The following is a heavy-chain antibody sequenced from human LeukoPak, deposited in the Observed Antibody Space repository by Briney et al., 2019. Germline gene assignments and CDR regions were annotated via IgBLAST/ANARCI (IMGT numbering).Heavy chain of an antibody. D-gene: IGHD3-16*01. Sequence: GGSLRLSCAASGFTFSSYWMSWVCQAPGKGLEWVANIKQDGSEKYYVDSVKGRFTISRDNAKNSLYLQMNSLRAEDTAVYYCARFKITGAFDIWGQGTMVTVSS. J-gene: IGHJ3*02. CDR3: ARFKITGAFDI. V-gene: IGHV3-7*01. CDR1: GFTFSSYW. CDR2: IKQDGSEK.